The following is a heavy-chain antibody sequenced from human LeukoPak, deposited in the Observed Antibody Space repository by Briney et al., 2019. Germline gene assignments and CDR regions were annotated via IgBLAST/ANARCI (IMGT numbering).Heavy chain of an antibody. CDR1: GFTFSSYW. D-gene: IGHD2-15*01. Sequence: GGSLRLSCAASGFTFSSYWMHWVRQAPGKGLVWVSRINSDGSSTSYADSVKGRFTISRDNAKNTLYLQMNSLRAEDTAVYYCARDKPIGYCSGGSCYGELYYYGMDVWGKGTTVTVSS. CDR3: ARDKPIGYCSGGSCYGELYYYGMDV. J-gene: IGHJ6*04. CDR2: INSDGSST. V-gene: IGHV3-74*01.